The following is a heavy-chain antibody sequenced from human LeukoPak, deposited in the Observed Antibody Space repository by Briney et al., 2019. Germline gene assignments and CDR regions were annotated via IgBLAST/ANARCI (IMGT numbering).Heavy chain of an antibody. CDR3: ARAYYDILTGYRYGMDV. V-gene: IGHV4-34*01. D-gene: IGHD3-9*01. CDR1: GGSFSGYY. J-gene: IGHJ6*02. CDR2: INHSGST. Sequence: KPSETLSLTCAVYGGSFSGYYWSRIRQPPGKGLEWIGEINHSGSTNYNPSLKSRVTISVDTSKNQFSLKLSSVTAADTAVYYCARAYYDILTGYRYGMDVWGQGTTVTVSS.